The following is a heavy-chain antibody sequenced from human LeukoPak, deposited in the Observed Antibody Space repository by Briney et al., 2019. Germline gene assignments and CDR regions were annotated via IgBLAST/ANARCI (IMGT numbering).Heavy chain of an antibody. Sequence: ASVKVSCKASGYTFTGYYMHWVRQAPGQGLEWMGWINPNSGGTNYAQKFQGRVTMTTDTSTSTAYMELRSLRSDDTAVYYCARILYHDAFDIWGQGTMVTVSS. CDR1: GYTFTGYY. CDR2: INPNSGGT. V-gene: IGHV1-2*02. D-gene: IGHD2-15*01. J-gene: IGHJ3*02. CDR3: ARILYHDAFDI.